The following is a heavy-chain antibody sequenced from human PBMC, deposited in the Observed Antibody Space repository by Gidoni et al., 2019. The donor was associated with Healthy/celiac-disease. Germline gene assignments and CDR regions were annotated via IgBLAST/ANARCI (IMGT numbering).Heavy chain of an antibody. Sequence: EVQLVESGGGLVKPGGSLRLSCAASGFTFSNAWMSWVRQTPGKGLEWVGRIKSKTDGGTTDYAAPVKGRFTISRDDSKNTLYLQMNSLKTEDTAVYYCTGYGSGSYYNAGDYWGQGTLVTVSS. CDR3: TGYGSGSYYNAGDY. V-gene: IGHV3-15*01. J-gene: IGHJ4*02. D-gene: IGHD3-10*01. CDR1: GFTFSNAW. CDR2: IKSKTDGGTT.